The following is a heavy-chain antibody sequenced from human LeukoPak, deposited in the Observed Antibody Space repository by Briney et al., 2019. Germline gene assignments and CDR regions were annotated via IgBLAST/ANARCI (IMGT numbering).Heavy chain of an antibody. CDR1: GFSFSNAW. D-gene: IGHD3-22*01. CDR2: IKRQSDGATT. CDR3: TTEYYGSGSDIDV. V-gene: IGHV3-15*01. J-gene: IGHJ6*03. Sequence: GRSLRLSCAASGFSFSNAWMSWVRQVPGTGVEWVGRIKRQSDGATTQYAAPVKDRFTISRDNSKKTLYLQMNNLKTEDTAVYYCTTEYYGSGSDIDVWGKGTTVTVSS.